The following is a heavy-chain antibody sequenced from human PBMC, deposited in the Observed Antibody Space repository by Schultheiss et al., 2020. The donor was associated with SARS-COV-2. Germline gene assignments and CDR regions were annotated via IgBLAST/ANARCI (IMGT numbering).Heavy chain of an antibody. V-gene: IGHV3-21*01. Sequence: GGSLRLSCAASGFTFSSYAMSWVRQAPGKGLEWVSSISSSSSYIYYADSVKGRFTISRDNAKNSLYLQMNSLRAEDTAVYYCARDRIMITFGGVPPSFDYWGQGTLVTVSS. CDR3: ARDRIMITFGGVPPSFDY. CDR2: ISSSSSYI. D-gene: IGHD3-16*01. CDR1: GFTFSSYA. J-gene: IGHJ4*02.